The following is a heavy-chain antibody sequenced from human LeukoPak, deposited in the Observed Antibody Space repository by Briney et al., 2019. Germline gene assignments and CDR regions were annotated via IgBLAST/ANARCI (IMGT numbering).Heavy chain of an antibody. J-gene: IGHJ6*03. CDR2: ISWNSGSI. V-gene: IGHV3-9*01. CDR1: GFTFDDYA. CDR3: ARGWDYYYYMDV. Sequence: GGSLRLSCAASGFTFDDYAMHWVRQAPGKGLEWVSGISWNSGSIGYADSVKGRFTISRDNAKNSLYLQMNSLRAEDTAVYYCARGWDYYYYMDVWGKGTTVTISS. D-gene: IGHD1-26*01.